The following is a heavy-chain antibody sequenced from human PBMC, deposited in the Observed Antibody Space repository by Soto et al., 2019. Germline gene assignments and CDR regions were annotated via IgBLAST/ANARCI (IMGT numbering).Heavy chain of an antibody. D-gene: IGHD1-1*01. Sequence: QVQLVESGGGVVQPGRSLRLSCAASGFTFSSYGMHWVRQAPGKGLEWVAVISYDGSNKYYADSVKGRFTISRDNSKNTLYLQMNSLRAEDTAVYYRAKDYNWNDQSWFGYYFDYWGQGTLVTVSS. V-gene: IGHV3-30*18. CDR3: AKDYNWNDQSWFGYYFDY. CDR1: GFTFSSYG. J-gene: IGHJ4*02. CDR2: ISYDGSNK.